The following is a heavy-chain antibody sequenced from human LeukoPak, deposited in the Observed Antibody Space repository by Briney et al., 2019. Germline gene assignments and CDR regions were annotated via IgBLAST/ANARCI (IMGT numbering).Heavy chain of an antibody. Sequence: PGGSLRLSCAASGFTFRSYGMSWVRQAPGKGLEWVSAISGSGGSTYYADSVKGRFTISRDNAKNSLYLQMNSLRVEDTAVYYCAKSPGGYSGPFGDWGQGTLVTVSS. D-gene: IGHD5-12*01. J-gene: IGHJ4*02. V-gene: IGHV3-23*01. CDR3: AKSPGGYSGPFGD. CDR2: ISGSGGST. CDR1: GFTFRSYG.